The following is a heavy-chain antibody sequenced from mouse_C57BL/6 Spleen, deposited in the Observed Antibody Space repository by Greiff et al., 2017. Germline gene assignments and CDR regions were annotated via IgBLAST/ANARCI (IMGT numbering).Heavy chain of an antibody. CDR1: GYTFTSYW. CDR3: AREGLRWFAY. CDR2: IDPSDSYT. Sequence: QVQLQQPGAELVRPGTSVTLSCKASGYTFTSYWMHWVKQRPGQGLEWIGVIDPSDSYTNYNQKFKGKATLTVDTSSSTAYMQLSSLTSEDSAVYYCAREGLRWFAYWGQGTLVTVSA. J-gene: IGHJ3*01. D-gene: IGHD1-1*01. V-gene: IGHV1-59*01.